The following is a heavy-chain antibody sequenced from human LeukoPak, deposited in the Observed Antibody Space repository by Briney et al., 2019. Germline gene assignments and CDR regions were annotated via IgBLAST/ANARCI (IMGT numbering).Heavy chain of an antibody. J-gene: IGHJ4*02. CDR3: ARLRDTSGLDY. D-gene: IGHD3-22*01. Sequence: PSFQGQVTISADKSINTAYLQWSSLEASDSAMYYCARLRDTSGLDYWGQGTLVTVSS. V-gene: IGHV5-51*01.